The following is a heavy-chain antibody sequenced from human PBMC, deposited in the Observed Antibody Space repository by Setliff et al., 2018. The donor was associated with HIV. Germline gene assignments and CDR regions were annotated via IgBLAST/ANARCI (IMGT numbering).Heavy chain of an antibody. D-gene: IGHD2-2*01. J-gene: IGHJ4*02. V-gene: IGHV3-30*04. CDR2: ISYAGFDGSSR. CDR3: ARGYGDTNSCYVSDY. Sequence: GGSLRLSCAASGFTFSSYAMHWVRQAPGKGLEWVADISYAGFDGSSRSYADSVKGRFTISRDNAKNTLYLQMNNLRAEDTAVYYCARGYGDTNSCYVSDYWGQGTLVTVSS. CDR1: GFTFSSYA.